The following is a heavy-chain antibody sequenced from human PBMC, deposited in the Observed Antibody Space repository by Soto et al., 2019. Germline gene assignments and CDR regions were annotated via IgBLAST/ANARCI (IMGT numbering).Heavy chain of an antibody. CDR2: INHSGST. D-gene: IGHD5-12*01. Sequence: PSETLSLTCAVYGGSFSGYYWSWIRQPPGKGLEWIGEINHSGSTNYNPSLKSRVTISVDTSKNQFSLKLSSVTAADTAVYYCARGKRGGYDLGLMPYYYGMDVWGQGTTVTVSS. V-gene: IGHV4-34*01. J-gene: IGHJ6*02. CDR1: GGSFSGYY. CDR3: ARGKRGGYDLGLMPYYYGMDV.